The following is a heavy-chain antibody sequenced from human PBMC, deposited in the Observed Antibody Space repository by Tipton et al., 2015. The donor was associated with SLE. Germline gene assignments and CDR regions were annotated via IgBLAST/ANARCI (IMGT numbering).Heavy chain of an antibody. CDR3: AVNVVVKVQVDY. J-gene: IGHJ4*02. CDR2: FYHRGST. CDR1: GHSISSVYF. V-gene: IGHV4-38-2*02. D-gene: IGHD2-21*01. Sequence: TLSLTCTVSGHSISSVYFWGWIRQFPGMGPEGIGSFYHRGSTYYNPSLKSRVTISVDTSKNQFSLKLTSVTAADTAVYYCAVNVVVKVQVDYWGPGALVTVSS.